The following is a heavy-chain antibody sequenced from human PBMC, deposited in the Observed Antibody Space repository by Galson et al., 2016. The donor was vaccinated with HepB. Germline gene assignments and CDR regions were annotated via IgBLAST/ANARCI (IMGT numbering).Heavy chain of an antibody. CDR2: IYYSETT. V-gene: IGHV4-59*01. CDR3: ARGGYFPMGV. J-gene: IGHJ6*02. Sequence: SETLSLTCTVSGDSISSYYWSWIRQPPEKGLEWIGYIYYSETTNYNPPLKSRVTISVATSKNQFSLKLSSLTAADTAVYYCARGGYFPMGVWGQGNTVTVSS. D-gene: IGHD3-9*01. CDR1: GDSISSYY.